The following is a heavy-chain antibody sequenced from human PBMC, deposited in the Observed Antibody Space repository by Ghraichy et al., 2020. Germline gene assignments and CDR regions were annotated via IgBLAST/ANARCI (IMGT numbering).Heavy chain of an antibody. CDR2: IYSGGST. CDR3: ASQRDSSGYYLSYFDY. V-gene: IGHV3-53*01. D-gene: IGHD3-22*01. CDR1: GFTVSSNY. Sequence: GGSLRLSCAASGFTVSSNYMSWVRQAPGKGLEWVSVIYSGGSTYYADSVKGRFTISRDNSKNTLYLQMNSLRAEDTAVYYCASQRDSSGYYLSYFDYWGQGTLVTVSS. J-gene: IGHJ4*02.